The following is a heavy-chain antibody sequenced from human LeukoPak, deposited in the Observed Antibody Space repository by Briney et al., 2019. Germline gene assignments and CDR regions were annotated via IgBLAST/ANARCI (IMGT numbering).Heavy chain of an antibody. CDR2: ISYDGSNK. D-gene: IGHD2-15*01. CDR1: GFTFSSYA. J-gene: IGHJ6*02. CDR3: ARAYCSGGSCYGYYYYYYGMDV. V-gene: IGHV3-30-3*01. Sequence: GGSLRLSCAASGFTFSSYAMHWVRQAPGKGLEWVVVISYDGSNKYYADSVKGRFTISRDNSKNTLYLQMNSLRAEDTAVYYCARAYCSGGSCYGYYYYYYGMDVWGQGTTVTVSS.